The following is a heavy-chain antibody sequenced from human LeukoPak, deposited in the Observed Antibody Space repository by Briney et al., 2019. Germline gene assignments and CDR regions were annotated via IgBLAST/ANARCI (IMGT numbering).Heavy chain of an antibody. CDR3: ARANPVYGDFDY. V-gene: IGHV3-53*01. CDR2: IFPNGNT. J-gene: IGHJ4*02. D-gene: IGHD4-17*01. CDR1: GLDVRNVD. Sequence: GGSLRLSCAVSGLDVRNVDMSWVRHAQGKGLEWVSLIFPNGNTYYADFVQGRFSISRDNSRNTLFLDMSSLRAEDTAVFFCARANPVYGDFDYWGQGTLVTVSS.